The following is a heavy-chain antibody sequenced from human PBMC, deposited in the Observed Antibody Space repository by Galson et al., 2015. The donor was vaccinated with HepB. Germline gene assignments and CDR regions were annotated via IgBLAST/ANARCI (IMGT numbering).Heavy chain of an antibody. CDR2: LSYDGSNK. Sequence: SLRLSCAASGFNFSSYDMDWVRQAPGKGLEWVALLSYDGSNKYYGDSVKGRFTISRDNSKNTLYLQMNSLRAEDTAVFYCARDLKGNRFDYWGQGTLVTVSS. V-gene: IGHV3-30-3*01. CDR3: ARDLKGNRFDY. J-gene: IGHJ4*02. D-gene: IGHD1-14*01. CDR1: GFNFSSYD.